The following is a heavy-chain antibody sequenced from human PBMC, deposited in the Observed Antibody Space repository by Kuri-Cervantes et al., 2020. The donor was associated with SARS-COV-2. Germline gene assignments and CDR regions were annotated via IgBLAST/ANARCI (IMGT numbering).Heavy chain of an antibody. CDR1: GGSISSSSYY. V-gene: IGHV4-39*07. CDR2: IYYSGST. Sequence: SETLSLTCTVSGGSISSSSYYWGWIRQPPGKGLEWIGSIYYSGSTYYNPSLKSRVTISVDTSKNQFSLKLSSVTAADTAVYYCARDGHVWGGYQHAFDIWGQGTMVTVSS. D-gene: IGHD3-3*01. J-gene: IGHJ3*02. CDR3: ARDGHVWGGYQHAFDI.